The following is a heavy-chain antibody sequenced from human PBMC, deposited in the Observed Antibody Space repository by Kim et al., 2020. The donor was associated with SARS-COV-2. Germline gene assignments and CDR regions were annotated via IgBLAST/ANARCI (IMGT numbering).Heavy chain of an antibody. D-gene: IGHD3-9*01. CDR3: ATAFAALTGLNAYYYYYGMDV. CDR2: FDPEDGET. Sequence: ASVKVSCKVSGYTLTELSMHWVRQAPGKGLEWMGGFDPEDGETIYAQKFQGRVTMTEDTSTDTAYMELSSLRSEDTAVYYYATAFAALTGLNAYYYYYGMDVWGQGTTVTVSS. CDR1: GYTLTELS. V-gene: IGHV1-24*01. J-gene: IGHJ6*02.